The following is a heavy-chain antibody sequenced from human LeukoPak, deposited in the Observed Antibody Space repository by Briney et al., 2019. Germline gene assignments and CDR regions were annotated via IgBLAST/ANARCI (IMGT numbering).Heavy chain of an antibody. J-gene: IGHJ3*02. D-gene: IGHD6-19*01. Sequence: ASVKVSCKASGYTFTSYGISWVRQAPGQGLEWMGCISADNGNTNYAQKLQGRVTMTTDTSTSTAYMELRSLRSDDTAVYYCARRQFSGWLRHDAFDIWGQGTMVTVSS. CDR3: ARRQFSGWLRHDAFDI. CDR2: ISADNGNT. V-gene: IGHV1-18*01. CDR1: GYTFTSYG.